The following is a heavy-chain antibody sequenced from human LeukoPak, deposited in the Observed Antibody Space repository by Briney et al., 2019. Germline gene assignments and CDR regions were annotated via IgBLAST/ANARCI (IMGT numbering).Heavy chain of an antibody. CDR1: GGSISVGTYY. V-gene: IGHV4-30-4*08. CDR3: ARDRDGYNLDAFDI. Sequence: PSETLSLTCTVSGGSISVGTYYWNWIRQPPGKGLEWIGYIYYSGSTYYHPSLKSRVSISVDTSKNQFSLKLSSVTAADTAVYYCARDRDGYNLDAFDIWGQGTMVTVSS. J-gene: IGHJ3*02. D-gene: IGHD5-24*01. CDR2: IYYSGST.